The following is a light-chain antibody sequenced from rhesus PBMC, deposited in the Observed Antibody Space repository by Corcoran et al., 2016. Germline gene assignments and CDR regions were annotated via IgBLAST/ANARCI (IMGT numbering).Light chain of an antibody. CDR3: QQSSNLWT. CDR1: QSVGSY. V-gene: IGKV3-24*04. CDR2: GAS. Sequence: ETVVTQSPATLSLSPGERATLSCRASQSVGSYLAWYQQKPGQAPRLLIYGASSRATGIPDSVSGSGSGTDFPLTISSLEPEDVGVYYCQQSSNLWTFGQGTKVEIK. J-gene: IGKJ1*01.